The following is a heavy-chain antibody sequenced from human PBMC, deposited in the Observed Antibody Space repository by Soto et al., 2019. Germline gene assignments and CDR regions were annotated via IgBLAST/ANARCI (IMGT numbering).Heavy chain of an antibody. J-gene: IGHJ6*03. CDR3: ARDSNYYYMDV. CDR1: GGSISSYY. CDR2: IYYSGST. D-gene: IGHD2-2*01. V-gene: IGHV4-59*01. Sequence: SETLSLTCTVSGGSISSYYWSWIRQPPGKGLEWIGYIYYSGSTNYNPSLKSRVTISVDTSKNQFSLKLSSVTAADTAVYYCARDSNYYYMDVWGKGTTFTVSS.